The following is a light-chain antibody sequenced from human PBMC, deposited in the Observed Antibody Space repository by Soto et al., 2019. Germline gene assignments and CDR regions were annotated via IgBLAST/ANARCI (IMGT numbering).Light chain of an antibody. CDR2: AAS. CDR1: QYISTW. CDR3: QQAESFPLA. Sequence: DIQMTQSPSSVSASVGDRIIITCRASQYISTWLAWYQQKPGEAPKLLIFAASRLHGGVQSRFSGSGSGTDFTLTINNLQPEDFATYYCQQAESFPLAFGGGTKVEVK. J-gene: IGKJ4*01. V-gene: IGKV1D-12*01.